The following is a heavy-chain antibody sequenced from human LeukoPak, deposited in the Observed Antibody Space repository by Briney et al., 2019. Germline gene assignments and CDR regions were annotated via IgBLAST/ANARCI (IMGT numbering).Heavy chain of an antibody. CDR2: ISGLGSTT. CDR1: GFTFSSFA. D-gene: IGHD3-16*01. Sequence: GGSLRLSCAASGFTFSSFAMTWVRQAPGKGLEWVSAISGLGSTTYYADSVKGRFTISRDTSKSTVFLQMNTLRAEDTAVYYCAKALKLGTSHYWAQGTLVTVSS. CDR3: AKALKLGTSHY. V-gene: IGHV3-23*01. J-gene: IGHJ4*02.